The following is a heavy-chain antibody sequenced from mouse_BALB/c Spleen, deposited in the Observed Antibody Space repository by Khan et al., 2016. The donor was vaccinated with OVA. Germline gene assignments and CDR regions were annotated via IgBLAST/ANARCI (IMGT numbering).Heavy chain of an antibody. Sequence: QVRLQQSGAELARPGPSVKMSCKASGYTFTTYTMHWVKQRPGQGLEWIGYINPSNGYTNYNQKYKDKSICTADKSSSIAYMQLRSLTPDSSAVYNCAREGAYYSSDGWFSYWGQGTLVTVSA. D-gene: IGHD2-12*01. CDR1: GYTFTTYT. CDR3: AREGAYYSSDGWFSY. J-gene: IGHJ3*01. V-gene: IGHV1-4*01. CDR2: INPSNGYT.